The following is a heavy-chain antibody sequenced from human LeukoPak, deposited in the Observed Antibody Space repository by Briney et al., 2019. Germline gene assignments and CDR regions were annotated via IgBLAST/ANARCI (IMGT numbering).Heavy chain of an antibody. CDR2: ISTTSSYT. J-gene: IGHJ5*02. Sequence: GGSLRLSCAASGFTFSDYYMSWIRQAPGKGLEWVSYISTTSSYTDYADSVRGRFTISRDNAKNLLYLQMNSLRPEDTAVYYCARNWYCSSSICYTDRNWFDPWGQGTLVTVSS. D-gene: IGHD2-2*02. V-gene: IGHV3-11*03. CDR3: ARNWYCSSSICYTDRNWFDP. CDR1: GFTFSDYY.